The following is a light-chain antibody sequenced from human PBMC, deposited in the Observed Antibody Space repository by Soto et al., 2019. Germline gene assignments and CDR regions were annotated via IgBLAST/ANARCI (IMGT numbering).Light chain of an antibody. V-gene: IGKV3-11*01. CDR3: QQHSDWVT. CDR1: QSVSTY. CDR2: DAS. Sequence: EIVLTHSPATLSLSPGERGTLSCRASQSVSTYLAWYQQKPGQAPRLLIYDASNSATGIPARFSGSGSGTDFTLTISYIEPEDFAFYYCQQHSDWVTFGGGTKVEI. J-gene: IGKJ4*01.